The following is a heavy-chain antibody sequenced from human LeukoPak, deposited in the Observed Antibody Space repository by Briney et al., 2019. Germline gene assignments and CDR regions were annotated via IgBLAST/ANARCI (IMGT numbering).Heavy chain of an antibody. CDR1: GFTFSTYS. J-gene: IGHJ6*03. Sequence: PGGSLRLSCAASGFTFSTYSMSGVRQAPGKGLEGVSSISSSSSYIYYADSVKGRFTISRDNVKNSLYLQMSSLRAEDTAVYYCARDSGAGGYYYYNMDVWGEGTTVTVSS. CDR3: ARDSGAGGYYYYNMDV. D-gene: IGHD3-10*01. CDR2: ISSSSSYI. V-gene: IGHV3-21*01.